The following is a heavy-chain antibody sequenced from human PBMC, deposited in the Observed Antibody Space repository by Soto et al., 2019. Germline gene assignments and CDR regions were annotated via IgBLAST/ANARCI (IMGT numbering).Heavy chain of an antibody. CDR3: ARHLTDIVVVPAAIYGMDV. CDR1: GYSFTIYW. CDR2: IYPGDSDT. V-gene: IGHV5-51*01. J-gene: IGHJ6*02. D-gene: IGHD2-2*01. Sequence: PGESLKISCNGSGYSFTIYWIGLVLQMPGKGLEWMGIIYPGDSDTRYSPSFQGQVTISADKSISTAYLQWSSLKASDTAMYYCARHLTDIVVVPAAIYGMDVWGQGTTVTVSS.